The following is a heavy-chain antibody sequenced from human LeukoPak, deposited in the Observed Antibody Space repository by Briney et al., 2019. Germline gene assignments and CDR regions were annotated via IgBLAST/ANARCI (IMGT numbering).Heavy chain of an antibody. V-gene: IGHV3-74*03. J-gene: IGHJ4*02. Sequence: GGSLRLSCAASGFTFSSHWMHWVRQAPGKGLVWVSRINGDGSNTTYTDSVKGRFTISRDNTKNSLYLQMNSLRAEDTAVYYCARDSSGYQWGQGTLVTVSS. CDR2: INGDGSNT. D-gene: IGHD3-22*01. CDR1: GFTFSSHW. CDR3: ARDSSGYQ.